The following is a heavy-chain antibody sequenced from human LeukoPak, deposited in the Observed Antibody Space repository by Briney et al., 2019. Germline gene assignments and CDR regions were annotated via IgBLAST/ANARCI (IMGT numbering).Heavy chain of an antibody. J-gene: IGHJ5*02. V-gene: IGHV4-4*02. CDR2: IYHSGST. CDR3: ARARSSGWYPINWFDP. CDR1: GGSISSSNW. D-gene: IGHD6-19*01. Sequence: SGTLSLTCAVSGGSISSSNWWSWVRQPPGKGLEWIGEIYHSGSTNYNPSLKSRVTISVDKSKNQFSLKLSSVTAADTAVYYCARARSSGWYPINWFDPWGQGTLVTVSS.